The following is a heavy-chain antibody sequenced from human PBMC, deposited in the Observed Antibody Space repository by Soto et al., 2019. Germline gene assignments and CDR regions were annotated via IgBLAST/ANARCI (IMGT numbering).Heavy chain of an antibody. CDR1: GYTFTSYG. J-gene: IGHJ6*02. V-gene: IGHV1-18*01. Sequence: QVQLVQSGAEVKKPGASVKVSCKASGYTFTSYGISWVRQAPGQGLEWMGWISAYNGNTNYAQKLQGRVTMTTDTARSTAYMELRSLRSDDTAVYYCARAVGDTAMVPPYGHYYYYGMDVWGQGTTVTVSS. CDR3: ARAVGDTAMVPPYGHYYYYGMDV. CDR2: ISAYNGNT. D-gene: IGHD5-18*01.